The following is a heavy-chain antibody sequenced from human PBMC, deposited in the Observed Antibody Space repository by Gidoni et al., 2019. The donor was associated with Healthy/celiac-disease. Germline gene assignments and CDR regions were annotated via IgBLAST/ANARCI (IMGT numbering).Heavy chain of an antibody. Sequence: QVQLVESGGGVVQPGRSLRLSCAASGFTFSSYGMHWVRQAPGKGLEWVAVISYDGSNKYYADSVKGRFTISRDNSKNTLYLQMNSLRAEDTAVYYCAKDRRADTADVGGGMDVWGQGTTVTVSS. J-gene: IGHJ6*02. V-gene: IGHV3-30*18. CDR3: AKDRRADTADVGGGMDV. D-gene: IGHD5-18*01. CDR1: GFTFSSYG. CDR2: ISYDGSNK.